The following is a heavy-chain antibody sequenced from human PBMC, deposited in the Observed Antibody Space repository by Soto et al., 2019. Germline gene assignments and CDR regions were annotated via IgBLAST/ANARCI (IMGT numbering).Heavy chain of an antibody. CDR1: GGTFSTYA. CDR2: IIPIFGTA. J-gene: IGHJ6*02. D-gene: IGHD1-1*01. CDR3: ARSLGLEYYYGMDV. V-gene: IGHV1-69*12. Sequence: QVQLVQSGAEVKKPGSSVMVSCKASGGTFSTYAICWVRQAPGQGLEWMGGIIPIFGTASYAQKFQGRVTITADESTSTAYMELRSLTSEDTAVYYCARSLGLEYYYGMDVWGQGTTVTVSS.